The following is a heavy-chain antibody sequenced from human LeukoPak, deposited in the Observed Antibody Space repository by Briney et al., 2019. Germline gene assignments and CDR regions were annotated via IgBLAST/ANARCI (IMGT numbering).Heavy chain of an antibody. CDR1: GYTFTGYY. V-gene: IGHV1-2*02. CDR2: INPNRGGT. Sequence: ASVKVSCKASGYTFTGYYMHWVRQAPGQGLEWMGWINPNRGGTNYAQKFQGRVTMTRDTSISTAYMELSRLRSDDTAVYYCARDRGQITMVRGVIIVVAQTYFDYWGQGTLVTVSS. J-gene: IGHJ4*02. CDR3: ARDRGQITMVRGVIIVVAQTYFDY. D-gene: IGHD3-10*01.